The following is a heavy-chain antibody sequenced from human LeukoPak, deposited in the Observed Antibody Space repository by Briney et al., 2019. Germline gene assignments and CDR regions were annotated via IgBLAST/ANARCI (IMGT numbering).Heavy chain of an antibody. V-gene: IGHV1-69*13. CDR3: ARASSDDTAMATPFAY. CDR1: GGTFSNYA. Sequence: ASVKVSCKASGGTFSNYAINWLRQAPGQGLEWMGGITPIFGTANYVQKFQGRVTITADESASTAYMELSRLGSEDTAIYYCARASSDDTAMATPFAYWGQGTLVIVSS. D-gene: IGHD5-18*01. CDR2: ITPIFGTA. J-gene: IGHJ4*02.